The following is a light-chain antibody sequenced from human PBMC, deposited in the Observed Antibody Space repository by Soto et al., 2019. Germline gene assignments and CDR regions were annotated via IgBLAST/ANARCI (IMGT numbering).Light chain of an antibody. Sequence: DIQLTQSPSFLSASVGDRVTITCRASQGISSYLAWYQQRPGKAPKLLIYGASTLQSGVPSRLSGSGSGTEFTLTISSLQPEDFTTYYCQQFNSYPLTFGGGTKVEIK. CDR2: GAS. J-gene: IGKJ4*01. V-gene: IGKV1-9*01. CDR1: QGISSY. CDR3: QQFNSYPLT.